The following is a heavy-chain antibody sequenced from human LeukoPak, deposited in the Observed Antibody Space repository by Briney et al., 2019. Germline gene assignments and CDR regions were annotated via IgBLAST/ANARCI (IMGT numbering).Heavy chain of an antibody. CDR2: ISYDGSNK. V-gene: IGHV3-30*18. J-gene: IGHJ6*02. CDR3: AKDRDGAITYYYYGMDV. CDR1: GFTFSSYG. D-gene: IGHD5-12*01. Sequence: GGSLRLSCAASGFTFSSYGMHWVRQAPGKGLEWVAVISYDGSNKYYADSVKGRFTISRDNSKNTLYLQMNSLRAEDTAVYYCAKDRDGAITYYYYGMDVWGQGTTVTVSS.